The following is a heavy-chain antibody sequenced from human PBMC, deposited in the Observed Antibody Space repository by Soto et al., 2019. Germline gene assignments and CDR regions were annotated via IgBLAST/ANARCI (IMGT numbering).Heavy chain of an antibody. CDR1: GFTFSNFG. J-gene: IGHJ4*02. CDR3: ARAPGKDEAIDY. CDR2: IWHDGRNK. Sequence: QVQVVESGGGVVQPGRSLRLSCAASGFTFSNFGMHWVRQAPGKGLEWVAVIWHDGRNKYYADSVEGRFTISRDNSKNTLYLQMNSLRAEDTAVYYCARAPGKDEAIDYWGQGTLVTVSS. V-gene: IGHV3-33*01.